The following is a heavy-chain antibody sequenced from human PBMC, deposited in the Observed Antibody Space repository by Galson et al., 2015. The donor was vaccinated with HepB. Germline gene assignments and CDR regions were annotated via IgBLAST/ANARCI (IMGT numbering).Heavy chain of an antibody. Sequence: SVKVSCKASGFNLNNFCITWVRQAPGQGLEWMGWINPYDGSTDYAPRLQGRLTMNTDTSTRTAYMELRSLRSDDTAVYYCARLGAAAGFLGFWGQGTLVTVSS. V-gene: IGHV1-18*01. D-gene: IGHD6-13*01. CDR1: GFNLNNFC. CDR3: ARLGAAAGFLGF. J-gene: IGHJ4*02. CDR2: INPYDGST.